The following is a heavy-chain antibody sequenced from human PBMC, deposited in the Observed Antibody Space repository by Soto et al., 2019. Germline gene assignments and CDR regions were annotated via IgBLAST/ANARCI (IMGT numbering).Heavy chain of an antibody. Sequence: ASVKVSFKASGYTFYNYDINWVRQATGQGLEWMGWISAYNGNTNYAQKLQGRVTMTTDTSTSTAYMELRSLRSDDTAVYYCARVTPVYCSGGSCSTGWFDPWGQGTLVTVSS. CDR2: ISAYNGNT. J-gene: IGHJ5*02. D-gene: IGHD2-15*01. V-gene: IGHV1-18*01. CDR3: ARVTPVYCSGGSCSTGWFDP. CDR1: GYTFYNYD.